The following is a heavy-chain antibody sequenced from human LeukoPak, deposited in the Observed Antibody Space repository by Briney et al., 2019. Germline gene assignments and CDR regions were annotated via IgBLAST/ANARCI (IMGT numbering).Heavy chain of an antibody. V-gene: IGHV3-33*01. D-gene: IGHD6-13*01. Sequence: GGSLRLSCAASGFTFSSYGMHWVRQAPGKGLECVAIIWYDGTNKYYGDSVKGRFTISRDNSKNTLYLQMNSLRAEDTAVYYCARDRSSSWYGGFLYGMDVWGQGTTITVSS. CDR3: ARDRSSSWYGGFLYGMDV. CDR2: IWYDGTNK. J-gene: IGHJ6*02. CDR1: GFTFSSYG.